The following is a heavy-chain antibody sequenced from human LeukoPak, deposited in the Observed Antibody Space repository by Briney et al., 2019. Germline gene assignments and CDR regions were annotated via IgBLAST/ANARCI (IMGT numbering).Heavy chain of an antibody. CDR2: IYYSGST. CDR1: GGSISSACYY. V-gene: IGHV4-31*03. CDR3: AREVVVAGKGGFDY. D-gene: IGHD6-19*01. J-gene: IGHJ4*02. Sequence: SQTLSLTCTVSGGSISSACYYWSWIRQHPGKGLEWIGYIYYSGSTYYNPSLKSRVTISVDTSKNQFSLKLSSVTAADTAMYYCAREVVVAGKGGFDYWGQGTLVTVSS.